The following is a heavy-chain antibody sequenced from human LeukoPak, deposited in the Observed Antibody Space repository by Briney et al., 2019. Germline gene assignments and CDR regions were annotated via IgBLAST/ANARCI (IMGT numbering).Heavy chain of an antibody. V-gene: IGHV3-30*18. CDR2: ISYDGSNK. Sequence: SGRSLRLSCAASGFTFSSYGMHWVRQAPGKGLEWVAVISYDGSNKYYADSVKGRFTISRDNSKNTLYLQMNNLRAEDTAVYYCAKAKYSSGWDYYYYGMDVWGQGTTVTVSS. CDR3: AKAKYSSGWDYYYYGMDV. D-gene: IGHD6-19*01. J-gene: IGHJ6*02. CDR1: GFTFSSYG.